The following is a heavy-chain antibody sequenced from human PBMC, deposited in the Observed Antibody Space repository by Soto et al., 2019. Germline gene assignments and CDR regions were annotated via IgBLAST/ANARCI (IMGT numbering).Heavy chain of an antibody. CDR1: GFTFSSYA. J-gene: IGHJ4*02. D-gene: IGHD3-10*01. CDR2: ISYDGSNK. V-gene: IGHV3-30-3*01. CDR3: ARDGNLPLWFGELLYRYSYFDY. Sequence: VQLVESGGGVVQPGRSLRLSCAASGFTFSSYAMHWVRQAPGKGLEWVAVISYDGSNKYYADSVKGRFTISRDNSKNTLYLQMNSLRAEDTAVYYCARDGNLPLWFGELLYRYSYFDYWGQGTLVTVSS.